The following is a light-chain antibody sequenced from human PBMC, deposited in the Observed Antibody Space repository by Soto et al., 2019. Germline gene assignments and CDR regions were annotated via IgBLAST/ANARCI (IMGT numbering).Light chain of an antibody. Sequence: QSALTQPRSVSGSPGQSVTISCTGTSSDVGDYNYVSWYQQHPGKAPKLKIYDVNKRPSGVPDRFSGSKSGNTASLTISGLQAEDEADYYCCSYAGSYTLWVFGGGTKLTVL. CDR2: DVN. CDR1: SSDVGDYNY. V-gene: IGLV2-11*01. CDR3: CSYAGSYTLWV. J-gene: IGLJ3*02.